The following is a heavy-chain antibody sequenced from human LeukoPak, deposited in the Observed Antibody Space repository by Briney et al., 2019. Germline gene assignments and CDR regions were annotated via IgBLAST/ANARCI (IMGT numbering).Heavy chain of an antibody. CDR3: AREHQVAATPFDY. CDR2: IYSGAGT. CDR1: GFTVSSNC. D-gene: IGHD1-26*01. J-gene: IGHJ4*02. V-gene: IGHV3-66*02. Sequence: GGSLRLSCAASGFTVSSNCMSWVRQAPGKGLEWVSIIYSGAGTYYADSVKGRFTISRDNSKNTLYLQMNSLRAEDTGVYFCAREHQVAATPFDYWGQGALVTVPS.